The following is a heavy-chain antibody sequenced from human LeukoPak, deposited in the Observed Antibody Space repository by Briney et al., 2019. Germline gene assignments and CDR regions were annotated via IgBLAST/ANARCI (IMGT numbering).Heavy chain of an antibody. V-gene: IGHV3-7*02. D-gene: IGHD1-26*01. Sequence: PGGSLRLSCTVSEFTFSPSWMNWGRQAPGKGLEWVANLNPDGSVGRYVDSVKGRFSVSRDNGQNTGYLQMNSLRVDATGVSFCLAWASPTPYWGPGTPVAVSS. CDR3: LAWASPTPY. CDR2: LNPDGSVG. CDR1: EFTFSPSW. J-gene: IGHJ1*01.